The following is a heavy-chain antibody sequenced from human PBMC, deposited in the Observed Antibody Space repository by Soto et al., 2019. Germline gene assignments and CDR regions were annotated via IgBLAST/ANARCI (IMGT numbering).Heavy chain of an antibody. CDR2: IKYSGTT. CDR3: ARGRLLEWFSNAFDI. Sequence: SATLSLTCTVSGGSISSSRCHWGWIRQPPGKGLEWIASIKYSGTTFYNPSLKSRVTLSVDTSKNQFSLKLSSVTAADTAVYYCARGRLLEWFSNAFDIWGQGTLVT. D-gene: IGHD3-3*01. V-gene: IGHV4-39*01. J-gene: IGHJ3*02. CDR1: GGSISSSRCH.